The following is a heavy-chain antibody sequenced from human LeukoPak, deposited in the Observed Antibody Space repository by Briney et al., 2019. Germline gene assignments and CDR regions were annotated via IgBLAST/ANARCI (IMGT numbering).Heavy chain of an antibody. CDR1: GYTFTSYA. Sequence: GASVKVSCKASGYTFTSYAISWVRQAPGQGLEWMGGIIPIFGTANYAQKFQGRVTITADESTSTAYMELSSLRSEDTAVYYCARDSLVVPAAIHAFDIWGQGTMVTVSS. J-gene: IGHJ3*02. V-gene: IGHV1-69*13. D-gene: IGHD2-2*01. CDR2: IIPIFGTA. CDR3: ARDSLVVPAAIHAFDI.